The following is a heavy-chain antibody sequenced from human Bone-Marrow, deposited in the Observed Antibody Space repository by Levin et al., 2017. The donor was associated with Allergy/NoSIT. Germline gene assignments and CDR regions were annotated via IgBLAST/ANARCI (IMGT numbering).Heavy chain of an antibody. V-gene: IGHV1-69*13. J-gene: IGHJ6*02. Sequence: SVKVSCKASGGTFSSYAISWVRQAPGHGLEWMGLITPIYGTANYAQNFQGRVTITADESTTTAYMELSSLRSEDTAVYYCAREFQLGFYYYGLDVWGQGTTVTVSS. CDR3: AREFQLGFYYYGLDV. CDR2: ITPIYGTA. CDR1: GGTFSSYA. D-gene: IGHD3-16*01.